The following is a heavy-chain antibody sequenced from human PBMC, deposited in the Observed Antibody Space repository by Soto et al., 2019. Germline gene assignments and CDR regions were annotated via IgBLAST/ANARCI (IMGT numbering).Heavy chain of an antibody. CDR3: ANMALCLGEESASGMDF. V-gene: IGHV4-4*07. CDR1: GGSISSYY. CDR2: IYSSGST. Sequence: PSETLSLTCTVSGGSISSYYWSWIRQPAGKGLEWIGRIYSSGSTNYNPSLTSRLTMSVDTSKNQFSLTLSSVTAADTAVYYCANMALCLGEESASGMDFWGQGTMVTVSS. D-gene: IGHD3-10*01. J-gene: IGHJ6*02.